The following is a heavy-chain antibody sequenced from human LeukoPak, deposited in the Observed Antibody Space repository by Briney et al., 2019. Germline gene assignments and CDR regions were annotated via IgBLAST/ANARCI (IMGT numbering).Heavy chain of an antibody. D-gene: IGHD3-10*01. CDR3: ARDSGTTGEVKFDP. Sequence: SETLSLTCTVSGGSISSYWSWIRHPAGKGLEWIGRIYGSGTTTYNPSLKSRVSMSIDTSKNQFSLKLMSVTAADTAVYYCARDSGTTGEVKFDPWGQGTLVTVSS. CDR2: IYGSGTT. CDR1: GGSISSY. V-gene: IGHV4-4*07. J-gene: IGHJ5*02.